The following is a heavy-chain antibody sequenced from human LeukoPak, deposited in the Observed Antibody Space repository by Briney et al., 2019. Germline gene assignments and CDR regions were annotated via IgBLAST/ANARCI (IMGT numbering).Heavy chain of an antibody. CDR3: AKDGYSGYDLDY. V-gene: IGHV3-30*02. CDR2: IRNDGSNK. J-gene: IGHJ4*02. Sequence: GGSLRLSCAASGFTFSSYGMHWVRQAPGKGLEWVAFIRNDGSNKYYADSVKGRFTISRDNSKNTLYLQMNSLRAEDTAVYYCAKDGYSGYDLDYWGQGTLVTVSS. D-gene: IGHD5-12*01. CDR1: GFTFSSYG.